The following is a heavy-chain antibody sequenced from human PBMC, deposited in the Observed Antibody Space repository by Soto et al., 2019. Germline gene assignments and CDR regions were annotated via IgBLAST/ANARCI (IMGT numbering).Heavy chain of an antibody. CDR1: GGSISSGDYY. Sequence: SETLSLTCTVSGGSISSGDYYWSWIRQPPGKGLEWIGYIYYSGSTYYNPSLKSRVTISVDTSKNQFSLKLSSVTAADTAVYYCARWLGYGPHFDYWAQRTLVPVSS. V-gene: IGHV4-30-4*01. D-gene: IGHD5-12*01. J-gene: IGHJ4*02. CDR3: ARWLGYGPHFDY. CDR2: IYYSGST.